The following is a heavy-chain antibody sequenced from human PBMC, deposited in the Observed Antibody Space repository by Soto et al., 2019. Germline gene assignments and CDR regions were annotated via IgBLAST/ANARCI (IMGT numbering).Heavy chain of an antibody. D-gene: IGHD5-18*01. Sequence: QVQVVESGGGVVQPGRSLRLSCAASGFTFSNYAMHWVRQAPGKGLEWVAVISYDGSNKYYADSVKGRFTISRDNAKNXLYLHMNSLRADDTAVYYCAIDLGPQRGSIYGCTYWGQGTLVTVSS. J-gene: IGHJ4*02. V-gene: IGHV3-30-3*01. CDR3: AIDLGPQRGSIYGCTY. CDR2: ISYDGSNK. CDR1: GFTFSNYA.